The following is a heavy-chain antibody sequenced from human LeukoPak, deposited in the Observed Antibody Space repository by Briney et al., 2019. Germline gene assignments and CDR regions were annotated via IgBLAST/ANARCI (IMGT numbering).Heavy chain of an antibody. CDR3: ARSPHHTDNY. CDR2: MWYGGSNK. J-gene: IGHJ4*02. V-gene: IGHV3-33*08. CDR1: GFTFSSYG. Sequence: PGGSLRLSCAASGFTFSSYGMHWVRQAPGKGLEWVAVMWYGGSNKYYADSVKGRFTISRDNSKNTLYLQMDSLRAEDTAVYYCARSPHHTDNYWGQGTLVTVSS. D-gene: IGHD1-14*01.